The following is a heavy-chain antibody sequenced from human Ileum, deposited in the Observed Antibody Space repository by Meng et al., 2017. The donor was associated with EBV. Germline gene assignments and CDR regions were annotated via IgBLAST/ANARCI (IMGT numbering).Heavy chain of an antibody. CDR2: IYHSGIT. CDR1: GGSFSSSIW. V-gene: IGHV4-4*02. Sequence: VLLLVPGAGLGKPLETLYLTGAVSGGSFSSSIWRSWVRQPPEKGLEWIGKIYHSGITTYNPSLKSRVTMPVDNSKNHFALKLNSMTAADTAVYYCTRYRTGGEDHQRVWGQGTLVTVSS. CDR3: TRYRTGGEDHQRV. D-gene: IGHD1-14*01. J-gene: IGHJ4*02.